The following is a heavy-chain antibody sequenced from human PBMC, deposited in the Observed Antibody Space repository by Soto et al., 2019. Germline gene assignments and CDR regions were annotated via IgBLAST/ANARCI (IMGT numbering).Heavy chain of an antibody. CDR3: ARRTPLYDSRSSRFDP. CDR2: MDYSGGT. V-gene: IGHV4-39*01. D-gene: IGHD3-10*01. Sequence: SETLSLTCAVSGVSITTSGYDCVWIRRPPGKGLEWIGTMDYSGGTNYNPSLKSRVTISADTSKDQFSLRLSSVTAADTAAYYCARRTPLYDSRSSRFDPWGEGALVTVSS. CDR1: GVSITTSGYD. J-gene: IGHJ5*02.